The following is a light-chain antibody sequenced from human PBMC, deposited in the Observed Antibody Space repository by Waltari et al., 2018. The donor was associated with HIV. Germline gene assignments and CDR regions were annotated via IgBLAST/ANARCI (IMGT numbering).Light chain of an antibody. V-gene: IGLV6-57*01. CDR1: RGSIASNY. J-gene: IGLJ2*01. CDR3: QSYDSSNHVV. CDR2: EDN. Sequence: NFMLTQPHSVSESPGTTVTISCTRSRGSIASNYVQLYQQRPGSSPTTVIYEDNQRPSGVPDRFSGSIDSSSNSASLTISGLKTEDEADYYCQSYDSSNHVVFGGGTKLTVL.